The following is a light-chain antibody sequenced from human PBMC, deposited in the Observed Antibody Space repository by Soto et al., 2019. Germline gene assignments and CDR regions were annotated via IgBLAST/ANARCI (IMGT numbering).Light chain of an antibody. CDR1: QSVSSSY. CDR3: QQYGLSPRT. J-gene: IGKJ1*01. V-gene: IGKV3-20*01. CDR2: AAS. Sequence: EIVLTQSPGTLSLCPGERATLSCRASQSVSSSYLAWYQQKPGQAPRLFIYAASIRATGIPDRFSGSGSGTDFTLTISSLEPEDFAVYYCQQYGLSPRTFGRGTKVDIK.